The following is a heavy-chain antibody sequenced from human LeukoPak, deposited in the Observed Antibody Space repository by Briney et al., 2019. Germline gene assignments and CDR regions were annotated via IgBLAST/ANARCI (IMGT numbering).Heavy chain of an antibody. CDR1: GYSFTSYW. CDR3: ARAWIQLWSNMDV. CDR2: IDPSDSYT. J-gene: IGHJ6*04. V-gene: IGHV5-10-1*01. D-gene: IGHD5-18*01. Sequence: GESLKISCKGSGYSFTSYWTSWVPQMPGKGLEWMGRIDPSDSYTNYSPSFQGHVTISADKSISTAYLQWSSLKASDTAMYYCARAWIQLWSNMDVWGKGTTVTVSS.